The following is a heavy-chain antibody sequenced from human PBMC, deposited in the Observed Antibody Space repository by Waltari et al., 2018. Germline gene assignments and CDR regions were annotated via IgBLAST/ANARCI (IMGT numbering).Heavy chain of an antibody. Sequence: QVQLQESGPGLVKPSETLSLTCTVSGGSISRYYWSWIRQPPGKGLEWIGYIYYSGSTNYNPSLKSRVTISVDTSKNQFSLKLSSVTAADTAVYYCASSSSWPLFDYWGQGTLVTVSS. J-gene: IGHJ4*02. D-gene: IGHD6-13*01. CDR2: IYYSGST. V-gene: IGHV4-59*01. CDR1: GGSISRYY. CDR3: ASSSSWPLFDY.